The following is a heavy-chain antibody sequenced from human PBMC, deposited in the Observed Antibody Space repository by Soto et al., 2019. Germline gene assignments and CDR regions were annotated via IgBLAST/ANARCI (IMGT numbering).Heavy chain of an antibody. CDR1: GFTVSSNY. J-gene: IGHJ4*02. Sequence: GGSLRLSCAASGFTVSSNYMSWVRQAPGKGLEWVSVIYSGGSTYYADSVKGRFTISRDNSKNTLYLQMNSLRAEDTAVYYCAGSYGDYVGVVYYFDYWGQGTLVTVSS. CDR3: AGSYGDYVGVVYYFDY. V-gene: IGHV3-66*01. CDR2: IYSGGST. D-gene: IGHD4-17*01.